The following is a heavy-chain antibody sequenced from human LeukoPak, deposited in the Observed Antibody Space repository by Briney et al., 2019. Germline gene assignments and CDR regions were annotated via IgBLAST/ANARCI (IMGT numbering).Heavy chain of an antibody. CDR2: IYYNGNT. J-gene: IGHJ5*02. CDR1: GGSVSSGGYY. Sequence: SETLSLTCSVPGGSVSSGGYYWSWIRQPPGKGLEWIGYIYYNGNTNYNPSLKSRVTISVDTSKNQFTLKLSSVTAADTAVYYCAREPLRAESRWFDPWGQGILVTVSS. D-gene: IGHD1-26*01. CDR3: AREPLRAESRWFDP. V-gene: IGHV4-61*08.